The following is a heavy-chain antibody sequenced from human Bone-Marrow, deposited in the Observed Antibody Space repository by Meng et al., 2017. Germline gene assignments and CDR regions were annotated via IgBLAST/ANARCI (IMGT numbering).Heavy chain of an antibody. CDR3: ARGCHSGWYCFDGMDV. V-gene: IGHV3-7*01. CDR1: GFTFSSYW. J-gene: IGHJ6*02. D-gene: IGHD6-19*01. Sequence: GESLKISCAASGFTFSSYWMSWVRQAPGKGLEWVANIKQDGSEKYYVDSVKGRFTISRDNAKNSLYLQMNSLRAEDTAVYYCARGCHSGWYCFDGMDVWGQGTTVTVSS. CDR2: IKQDGSEK.